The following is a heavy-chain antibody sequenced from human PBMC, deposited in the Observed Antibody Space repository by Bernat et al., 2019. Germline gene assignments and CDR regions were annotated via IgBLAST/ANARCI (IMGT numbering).Heavy chain of an antibody. Sequence: QVQLQESGPGLVKPSETLSLTCTVSGGSISSYYWSWIRQPAGKGLEWIGRIYTSGSTNYNPSLKSRVTMSVDTSKNQFSLKLSSVTAADTAVYYCARGAGYYDFWSGYYRDAFDIWGQGTMVTVSS. V-gene: IGHV4-4*07. J-gene: IGHJ3*02. D-gene: IGHD3-3*01. CDR3: ARGAGYYDFWSGYYRDAFDI. CDR1: GGSISSYY. CDR2: IYTSGST.